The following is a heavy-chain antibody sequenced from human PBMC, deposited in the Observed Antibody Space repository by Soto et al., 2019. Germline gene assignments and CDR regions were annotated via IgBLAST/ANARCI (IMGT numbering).Heavy chain of an antibody. CDR2: ISSSSSTI. CDR1: GFTYSSYS. Sequence: PGGSLRLSCAASGFTYSSYSMNWVRQAPGKGLEWVSYISSSSSTIYYADSVKGRFTISRDNAKNSLYLQMNSLRAEDTAVYYCAREGVVVVAASVIDAFDIWGQGTMVTVSS. D-gene: IGHD2-15*01. J-gene: IGHJ3*02. V-gene: IGHV3-48*01. CDR3: AREGVVVVAASVIDAFDI.